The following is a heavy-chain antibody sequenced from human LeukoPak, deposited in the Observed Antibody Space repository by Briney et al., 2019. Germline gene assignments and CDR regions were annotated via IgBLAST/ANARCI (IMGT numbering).Heavy chain of an antibody. CDR1: GYTFTSYD. CDR3: GRGPYAAAGQAGDDY. J-gene: IGHJ4*02. V-gene: IGHV1-8*01. Sequence: ASVKVSCKASGYTFTSYDINWVRQATGQGLEWMGWMNPNSGNTGYAQKFQGRVTMTRNTSISTAYMELSSLRSEDTAVYYCGRGPYAAAGQAGDDYWGQGTRVTVSS. CDR2: MNPNSGNT. D-gene: IGHD6-13*01.